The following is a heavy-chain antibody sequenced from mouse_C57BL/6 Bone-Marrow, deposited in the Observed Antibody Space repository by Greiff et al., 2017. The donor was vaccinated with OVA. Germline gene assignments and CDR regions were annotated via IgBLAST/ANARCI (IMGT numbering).Heavy chain of an antibody. D-gene: IGHD2-5*01. CDR2: IYPGSGST. Sequence: QVQLKQPGAELVKPGASVKMSCKASGYTFTSYWITWVKQRPGQGLEWIGDIYPGSGSTNYNEKFKSKATLTVDTSSSTAYMQLSSLTSEDSAVYYCARSRDYYSKNYWYFDVWGTGTTVTVSS. J-gene: IGHJ1*03. CDR1: GYTFTSYW. CDR3: ARSRDYYSKNYWYFDV. V-gene: IGHV1-55*01.